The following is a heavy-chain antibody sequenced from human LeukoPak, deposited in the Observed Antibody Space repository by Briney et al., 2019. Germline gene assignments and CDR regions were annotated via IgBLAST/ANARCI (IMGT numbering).Heavy chain of an antibody. CDR2: ISGSGGST. V-gene: IGHV3-23*01. CDR3: ARDSAYKKFDY. D-gene: IGHD2-21*01. Sequence: GGSLRLSCAASGFTFSSYAMSWVRQAPGKGLEWVSAISGSGGSTYYADSVKGRFTISRDDAENSLYLQMDSLRAEDAAVYYCARDSAYKKFDYWGQGTLVTVSS. CDR1: GFTFSSYA. J-gene: IGHJ4*02.